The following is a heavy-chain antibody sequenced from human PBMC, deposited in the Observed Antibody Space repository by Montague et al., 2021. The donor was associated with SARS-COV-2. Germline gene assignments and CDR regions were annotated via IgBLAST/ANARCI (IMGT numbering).Heavy chain of an antibody. J-gene: IGHJ6*02. Sequence: SETLSLTCTVSGGSISSYYWSWIRQPAGKGLEWIGRIYTSGTTNYNPSLKSRVTMSVDTSKNQFSLKLSSVTAADTAVYYCAGGSVIINSYNSGMDVWGQGTTVTVSS. CDR1: GGSISSYY. CDR3: AGGSVIINSYNSGMDV. CDR2: IYTSGTT. D-gene: IGHD3-10*01. V-gene: IGHV4-4*07.